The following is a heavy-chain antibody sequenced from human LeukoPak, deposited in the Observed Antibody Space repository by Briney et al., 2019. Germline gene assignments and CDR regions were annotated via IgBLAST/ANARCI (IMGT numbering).Heavy chain of an antibody. D-gene: IGHD3-10*01. CDR2: FYSSGTT. V-gene: IGHV4-4*09. CDR3: ARLQMVRGARGWSDP. Sequence: SETLSLTCSVSGGSITSYYWNWVRQPPGKGLEWIGCFYSSGTTNYNPSLKSRVSIPLDTSKNQLSLKLDSVTAADTAVYYCARLQMVRGARGWSDPWGQGTLVTVSS. J-gene: IGHJ5*02. CDR1: GGSITSYY.